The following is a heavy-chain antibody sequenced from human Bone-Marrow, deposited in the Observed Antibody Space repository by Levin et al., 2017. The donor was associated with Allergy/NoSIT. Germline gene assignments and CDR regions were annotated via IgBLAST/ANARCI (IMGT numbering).Heavy chain of an antibody. V-gene: IGHV3-49*03. Sequence: QRGESLKISCTGSGFTFGDYAMSWFRQAPGRGLEWVAFLRSIRHGGTSEYAASVKGRFIISRDDSKSIAYLQMNSLKIEDTAMYYCTRDIAARHWFDPWGQGTQVTVSS. CDR2: LRSIRHGGTS. CDR1: GFTFGDYA. CDR3: TRDIAARHWFDP. D-gene: IGHD6-6*01. J-gene: IGHJ5*02.